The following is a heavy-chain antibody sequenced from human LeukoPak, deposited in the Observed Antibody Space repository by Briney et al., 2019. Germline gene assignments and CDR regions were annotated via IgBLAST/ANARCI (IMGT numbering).Heavy chain of an antibody. V-gene: IGHV3-7*01. CDR3: ARDPTRRFDL. CDR1: GFTFSSYW. J-gene: IGHJ4*02. CDR2: IVEDGSET. Sequence: GGSLRLSCATSGFTFSSYWMTWVRQAPGKGLEWVASIVEDGSETYYLDSVKGRFTFSRDNAKNSLYLHMNSLRGEDTAVYYCARDPTRRFDLWGQGTLATVSS.